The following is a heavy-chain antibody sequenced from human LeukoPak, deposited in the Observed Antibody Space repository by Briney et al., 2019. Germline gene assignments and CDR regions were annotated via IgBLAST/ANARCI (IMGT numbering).Heavy chain of an antibody. V-gene: IGHV3-7*01. Sequence: GGSLRLSCAASGFTFSSYWMSWVRQAPGKGLEWVANIKQDGSEKYYVDSAKGRFTISRDNAKNSLYLQMNSLRVEDTAIYYCARDPYNGAYSEGYYYYYMDVWGKGTTVTVSS. CDR2: IKQDGSEK. CDR1: GFTFSSYW. CDR3: ARDPYNGAYSEGYYYYYMDV. D-gene: IGHD1-1*01. J-gene: IGHJ6*03.